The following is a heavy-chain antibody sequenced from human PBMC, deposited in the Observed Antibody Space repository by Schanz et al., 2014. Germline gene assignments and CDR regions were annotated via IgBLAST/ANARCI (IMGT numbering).Heavy chain of an antibody. J-gene: IGHJ4*02. V-gene: IGHV3-23*04. CDR2: IVGGGGRT. D-gene: IGHD1-26*01. CDR3: ARDRVGASSYFDY. CDR1: GSTFSGYA. Sequence: EVQLVESGGGLVQPGGSLRLSCAASGSTFSGYAMSWVRQAPGKGLEWVSSIVGGGGRTYYADSVKGRFTISRDNSKNTLYLQRNSLRVEDAAVYYCARDRVGASSYFDYWGQGTLXTVSS.